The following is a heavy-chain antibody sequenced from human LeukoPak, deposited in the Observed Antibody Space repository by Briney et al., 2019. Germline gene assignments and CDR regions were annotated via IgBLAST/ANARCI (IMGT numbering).Heavy chain of an antibody. V-gene: IGHV4-34*01. CDR2: INHSGST. CDR3: ARDPDF. CDR1: GGSFSGYY. J-gene: IGHJ4*02. Sequence: PSETLSLTCAVYGGSFSGYYWSWIRQPPGKGLEWIGEINHSGSTNYNPSLKSRVTISVDTSKNQFSLKLSSVTAADTAVYYCARDPDFWGQGTLVTVSS.